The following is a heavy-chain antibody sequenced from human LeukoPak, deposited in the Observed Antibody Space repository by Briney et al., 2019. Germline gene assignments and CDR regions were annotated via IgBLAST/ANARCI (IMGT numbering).Heavy chain of an antibody. CDR1: GGSFSGYY. J-gene: IGHJ4*02. D-gene: IGHD6-6*01. CDR2: INHSGST. CDR3: ARANAEEYSSSSAPTYFDY. Sequence: PSETLSLTCAVYGGSFSGYYWSWIRQPPGKGLEWIGEINHSGSTNYNPSLKSRVTISVDTSKNQFSLKLSSVTAADTAVYYCARANAEEYSSSSAPTYFDYWGQGTLVTVSS. V-gene: IGHV4-34*01.